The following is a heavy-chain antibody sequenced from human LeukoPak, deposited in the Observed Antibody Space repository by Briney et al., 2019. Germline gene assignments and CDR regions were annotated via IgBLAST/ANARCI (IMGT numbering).Heavy chain of an antibody. CDR2: ISYDGSNK. CDR1: GFTFSSYG. J-gene: IGHJ4*02. Sequence: GGSLRLFCAASGFTFSSYGMHWVRQAPGKGLEWVAVISYDGSNKYYADSVKGRFTISRDNSKNTLYLQMNSLRAEDTAVYYCAKSDGLYGDYPIDYWGQGTLVTVSS. V-gene: IGHV3-30*18. CDR3: AKSDGLYGDYPIDY. D-gene: IGHD4-17*01.